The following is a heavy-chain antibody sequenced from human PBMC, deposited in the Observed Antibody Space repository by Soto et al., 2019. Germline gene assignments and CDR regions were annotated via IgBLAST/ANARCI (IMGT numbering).Heavy chain of an antibody. V-gene: IGHV3-74*01. CDR1: GFTFSGYW. CDR2: INSDGTYT. CDR3: TRALDGMIPTAY. Sequence: VQLVESGGGLVQPGGSLRLSCAASGFTFSGYWMHWVRQAPGKGLTWVSRINSDGTYTSSADSVRGRFTISRDDARNILYLQMNSLRIEDTAVYYCTRALDGMIPTAYWGQGTLVTVSS. D-gene: IGHD3-22*01. J-gene: IGHJ4*02.